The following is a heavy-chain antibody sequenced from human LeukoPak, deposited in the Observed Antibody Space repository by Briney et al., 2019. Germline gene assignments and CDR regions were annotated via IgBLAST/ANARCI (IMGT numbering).Heavy chain of an antibody. J-gene: IGHJ1*01. Sequence: GGSLRLSCAASGFPFRGYGMHWVRQAPGKGLEWVAVAYGDGSSQYYADSVKGRFSISKDISKNTLSLQMNSLRAEDTAVYSCATGGNFYYSHWGQGTLVTVSS. D-gene: IGHD4-11*01. CDR1: GFPFRGYG. CDR2: AYGDGSSQ. V-gene: IGHV3-33*01. CDR3: ATGGNFYYSH.